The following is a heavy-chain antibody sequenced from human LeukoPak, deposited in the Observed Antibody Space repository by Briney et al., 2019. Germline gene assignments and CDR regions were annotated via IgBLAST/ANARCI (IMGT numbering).Heavy chain of an antibody. CDR2: ILYDGSNK. CDR1: GFTFSSYW. J-gene: IGHJ4*02. V-gene: IGHV3-30*03. CDR3: ARDWDSGSYYDY. D-gene: IGHD1-26*01. Sequence: GGSLRLSCAASGFTFSSYWMSWVRQAPGKGLEWVAVILYDGSNKYYADSVKGRFTISRDNSKNTLYLQMNSLRAEDTAVYYCARDWDSGSYYDYWGQGTLVTVSS.